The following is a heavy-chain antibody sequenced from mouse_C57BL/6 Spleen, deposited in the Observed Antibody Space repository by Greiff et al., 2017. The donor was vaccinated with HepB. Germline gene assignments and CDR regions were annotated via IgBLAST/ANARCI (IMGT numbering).Heavy chain of an antibody. V-gene: IGHV3-6*01. D-gene: IGHD1-1*01. Sequence: DVQLQESGPGLVKPSQSLSLTCSVTGYSITSGYYWNWIRQFPGNKLEWMGYISNDGSNNYNPSLKNRITITRDTSTNQFFLKLNSVTTEDTATYYCAREDITTVVATYCDFDVWGTGTTVTVSS. J-gene: IGHJ1*03. CDR1: GYSITSGYY. CDR2: ISNDGSN. CDR3: AREDITTVVATYCDFDV.